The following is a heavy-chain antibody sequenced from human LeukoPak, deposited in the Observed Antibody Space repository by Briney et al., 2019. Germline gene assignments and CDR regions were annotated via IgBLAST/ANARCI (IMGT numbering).Heavy chain of an antibody. V-gene: IGHV3-23*01. CDR3: AKDIVVVVAGLFDY. CDR1: GFTFSSYS. CDR2: ISGSGGST. Sequence: GGSLRLSCAASGFTFSSYSINWVRQAPGKGLEWVSAISGSGGSTYYADSVKGRFTISRDNSKNTLYLQMNSLRAEDTAVYYCAKDIVVVVAGLFDYWGQGTLVTVSS. D-gene: IGHD2-15*01. J-gene: IGHJ4*02.